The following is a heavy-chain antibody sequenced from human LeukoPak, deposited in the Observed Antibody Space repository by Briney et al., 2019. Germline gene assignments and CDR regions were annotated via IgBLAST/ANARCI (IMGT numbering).Heavy chain of an antibody. D-gene: IGHD1-26*01. CDR2: ISWNSGSI. CDR1: GFTFDDYA. V-gene: IGHV3-9*01. Sequence: GGSLRLSCAASGFTFDDYAMHWVRQAPGKGLEWVSGISWNSGSIGYADSVKGRFTISRDNAKNSLYLQMNSLRAEDTAVYYCARVAGATLPVDYWGQGTLVTVSS. CDR3: ARVAGATLPVDY. J-gene: IGHJ4*02.